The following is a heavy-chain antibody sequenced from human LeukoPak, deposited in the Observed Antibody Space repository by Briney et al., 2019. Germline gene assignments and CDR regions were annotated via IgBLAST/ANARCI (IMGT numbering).Heavy chain of an antibody. CDR1: GGSISSSSYY. D-gene: IGHD6-19*01. V-gene: IGHV4-61*02. Sequence: SETLSLTCTVSGGSISSSSYYWGWIRQPAGKGLEWIGRIYTSGSTNYNPSLKSRVTMSVDTTKNQFSLKLSSVTAADTAVYYCASERQWLGMYYFDYWGQGTLVTVSS. CDR2: IYTSGST. J-gene: IGHJ4*02. CDR3: ASERQWLGMYYFDY.